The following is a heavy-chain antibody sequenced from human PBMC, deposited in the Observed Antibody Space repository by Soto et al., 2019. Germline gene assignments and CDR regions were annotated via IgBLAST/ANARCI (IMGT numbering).Heavy chain of an antibody. J-gene: IGHJ4*02. Sequence: ASVKVSCKASGYTFTGHWMHWVRQAPGQGLEWMGIINPNDGFTTYAQNFQGRVTLTRDTSTSTVYMELNNLTVEDTAVYYCAKENWANPDSWGQGTLVTVSS. CDR1: GYTFTGHW. CDR3: AKENWANPDS. V-gene: IGHV1-46*01. D-gene: IGHD7-27*01. CDR2: INPNDGFT.